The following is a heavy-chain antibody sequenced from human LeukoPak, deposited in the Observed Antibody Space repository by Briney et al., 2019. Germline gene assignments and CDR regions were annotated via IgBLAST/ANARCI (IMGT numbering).Heavy chain of an antibody. Sequence: GGSLRLSCAASGFTVSSNYMSWVRQAPGKGLEWVSVIYSGGSTYYADSVKGRFTISRDNSKNTLYLQMNSLRAEDTAVYYCARAVSGWYYFDYWGQGTLVTVSS. CDR1: GFTVSSNY. CDR3: ARAVSGWYYFDY. J-gene: IGHJ4*02. V-gene: IGHV3-66*01. CDR2: IYSGGST. D-gene: IGHD6-19*01.